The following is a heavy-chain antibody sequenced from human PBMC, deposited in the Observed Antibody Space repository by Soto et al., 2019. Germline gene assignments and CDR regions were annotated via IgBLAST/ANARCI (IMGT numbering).Heavy chain of an antibody. V-gene: IGHV4-31*03. CDR2: IYYSGST. D-gene: IGHD6-13*01. CDR1: GGSISSGGYY. J-gene: IGHJ6*02. CDR3: ASLVGSSWTEMGLDV. Sequence: SETLSLTCTVSGGSISSGGYYWSWIRQHPGKGLEWIGYIYYSGSTYYNPSLKSRVTISVDTSKNQFPLKLSSVTAADTAVYYCASLVGSSWTEMGLDVWGQGTTVTVSS.